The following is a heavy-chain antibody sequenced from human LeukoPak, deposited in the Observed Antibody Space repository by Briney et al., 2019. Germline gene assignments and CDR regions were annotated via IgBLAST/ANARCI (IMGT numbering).Heavy chain of an antibody. CDR3: ARDGDTAMVPYYFDY. J-gene: IGHJ4*02. CDR2: INPTGGSK. Sequence: ASVNVSCKPSGYTFTSYYMHWVGQAPGQGLEWMGIINPTGGSKSYEQKFQGRVTMTRDTSTSTVYMELSSLRSEETAVSYCARDGDTAMVPYYFDYWGQGTLVTVSS. CDR1: GYTFTSYY. D-gene: IGHD5-18*01. V-gene: IGHV1-46*03.